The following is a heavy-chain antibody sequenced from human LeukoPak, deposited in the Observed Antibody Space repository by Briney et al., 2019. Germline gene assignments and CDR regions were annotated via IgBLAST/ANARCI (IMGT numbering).Heavy chain of an antibody. V-gene: IGHV3-33*01. CDR2: IWNDGSNN. CDR3: ARPSGTWGAFDI. Sequence: AGGSLRLSCAASGFTFSSFGMHWVRQAPGKGLEWVAVIWNDGSNNYYADSVKGRFTISRDNAKNTLYLQMNSLRPEDTAVYYCARPSGTWGAFDIWGQGTMVTVSS. J-gene: IGHJ3*02. D-gene: IGHD1-1*01. CDR1: GFTFSSFG.